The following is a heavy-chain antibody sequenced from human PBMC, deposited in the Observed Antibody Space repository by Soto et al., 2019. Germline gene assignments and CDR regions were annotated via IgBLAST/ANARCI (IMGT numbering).Heavy chain of an antibody. CDR1: GFTVSSNY. D-gene: IGHD5-18*01. Sequence: GGSLRLSCAASGFTVSSNYMSWVRQAPGKGLEWVSVIYSGGSTYYADSVKGRFTIPRDNSKNTLYLQMNSLRAEDTAVYYCARSGYSYGPFDYWGQGTLVTVSS. CDR3: ARSGYSYGPFDY. V-gene: IGHV3-53*01. J-gene: IGHJ4*02. CDR2: IYSGGST.